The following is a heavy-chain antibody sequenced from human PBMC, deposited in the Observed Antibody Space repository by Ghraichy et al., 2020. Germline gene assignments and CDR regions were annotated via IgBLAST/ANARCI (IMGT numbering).Heavy chain of an antibody. V-gene: IGHV4-59*01. Sequence: SETLSLTCTVSGGSISSYYWSWIRQPPGKGLEWIGYIYYSGSTNYNPSLKSRVTITVDTTKNQYSLKLSSVTATDTAVYYCARGGGTGFDPGGQGTLVTVSS. CDR1: GGSISSYY. CDR3: ARGGGTGFDP. J-gene: IGHJ5*02. CDR2: IYYSGST.